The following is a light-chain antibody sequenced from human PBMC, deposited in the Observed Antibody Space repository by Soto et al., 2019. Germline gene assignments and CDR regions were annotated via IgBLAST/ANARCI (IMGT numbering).Light chain of an antibody. Sequence: QSVLTQPPSASGTPGQRVTISCSGSTSNIGSNTVNWYHHLPGTAPKLLIYSHNHRPSGVPDRFSGSRSGTSASLAISGLQSDDEADYYCAAWDDSLNGVVFGGGTKVTVL. CDR3: AAWDDSLNGVV. CDR2: SHN. V-gene: IGLV1-44*01. J-gene: IGLJ2*01. CDR1: TSNIGSNT.